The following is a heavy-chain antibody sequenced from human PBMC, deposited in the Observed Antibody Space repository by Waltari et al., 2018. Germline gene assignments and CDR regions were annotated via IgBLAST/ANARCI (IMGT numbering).Heavy chain of an antibody. CDR3: ARNYRDY. V-gene: IGHV3-74*01. CDR1: GFTFSNYW. Sequence: EVQLVESGGGLVQPGGFLRLSCAASGFTFSNYWTHWVRQVPGKGLVWVSRISGDGRITHYADSVKGRFTISRDNAENTLYLQMNSLTVEDTAVYYCARNYRDYWGQGTLVTVSS. CDR2: ISGDGRIT. J-gene: IGHJ4*02. D-gene: IGHD3-16*02.